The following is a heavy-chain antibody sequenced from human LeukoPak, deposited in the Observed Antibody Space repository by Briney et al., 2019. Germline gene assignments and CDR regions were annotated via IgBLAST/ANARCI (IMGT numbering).Heavy chain of an antibody. CDR3: ARGDVVVVAANYNWFDP. V-gene: IGHV1-2*02. J-gene: IGHJ5*02. CDR1: GYTFTGYY. CDR2: INPNSGGT. Sequence: SVKDSCQASGYTFTGYYMHWVRQAPGQGLEWMGWINPNSGGTNYAQKFQGRVTMTRDTSISTAYMELSRLRSDDTAVYYCARGDVVVVAANYNWFDPWGQGTLVTVSS. D-gene: IGHD2-15*01.